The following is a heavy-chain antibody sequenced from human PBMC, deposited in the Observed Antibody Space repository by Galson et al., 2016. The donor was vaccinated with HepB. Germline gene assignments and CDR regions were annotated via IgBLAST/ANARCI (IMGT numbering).Heavy chain of an antibody. V-gene: IGHV1-69*01. Sequence: SVKVSCKASGGTFSSYATRWVRQAPGQGLEWMGGIIPIFHTVKYAEKFQGRVTITADESTNTAYMEPSSLRSEGTAVYYCARGEDYELTWFDPWGQGTLVTVSS. CDR1: GGTFSSYA. CDR3: ARGEDYELTWFDP. D-gene: IGHD3-16*01. CDR2: IIPIFHTV. J-gene: IGHJ5*02.